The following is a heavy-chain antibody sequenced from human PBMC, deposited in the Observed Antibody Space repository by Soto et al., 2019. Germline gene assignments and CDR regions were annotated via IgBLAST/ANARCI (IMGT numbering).Heavy chain of an antibody. CDR2: IRYSGST. J-gene: IGHJ5*02. CDR1: GGSISSGDYY. D-gene: IGHD3-3*01. Sequence: SETLSLTCTVSGGSISSGDYYWTWIRQPPGKGLEWIGYIRYSGSTYYNPSLKSRVTLSVDMSRNQFSLNLRSVTAADSAVYYCARTTYYNFWRIHHWGQGAQVTVSS. CDR3: ARTTYYNFWRIHH. V-gene: IGHV4-30-4*01.